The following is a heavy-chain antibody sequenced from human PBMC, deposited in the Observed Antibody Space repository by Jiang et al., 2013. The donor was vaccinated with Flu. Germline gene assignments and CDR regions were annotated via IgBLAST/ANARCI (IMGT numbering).Heavy chain of an antibody. V-gene: IGHV3-23*01. D-gene: IGHD3-16*02. Sequence: VQLLESGGGSVQPGGSLRLSCAASGFTFSRFAMSWVRQAPGKGLEWISGTTGSGGATYYADSVRGRFTISRDNSKNTLYLQMNSLRPEDTAVYYCAKGEVLRLGELSPFDYWGQGTLVTVSS. CDR2: TTGSGGAT. CDR3: AKGEVLRLGELSPFDY. J-gene: IGHJ4*02. CDR1: GFTFSRFA.